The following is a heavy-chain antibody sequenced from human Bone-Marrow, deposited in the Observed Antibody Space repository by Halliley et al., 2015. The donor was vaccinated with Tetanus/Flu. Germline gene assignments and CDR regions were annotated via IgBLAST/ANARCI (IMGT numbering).Heavy chain of an antibody. CDR3: ARDSRHIAVVAATGRDFGLDV. J-gene: IGHJ6*02. D-gene: IGHD2-21*02. CDR2: SHE. Sequence: SHEDYADSVKGRSTIIRDTSKNTLYLQMNSLRVEDTAVYYCARDSRHIAVVAATGRDFGLDVWGQGTTVTVSS. V-gene: IGHV3-30*07.